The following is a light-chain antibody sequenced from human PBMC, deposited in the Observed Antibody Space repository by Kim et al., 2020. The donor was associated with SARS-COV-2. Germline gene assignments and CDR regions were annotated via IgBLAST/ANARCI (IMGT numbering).Light chain of an antibody. V-gene: IGLV10-54*01. CDR3: SAWDSSLSARV. CDR2: RNN. CDR1: SNNVGNQG. J-gene: IGLJ3*02. Sequence: QAGLTQPPSVSKGLRQTATLTCTGNSNNVGNQGAAWLQQHQGHPPKLLSYRNNNRPSGISERFSASRSGNTASLTITGLQPEDEADYYCSAWDSSLSARVFGGGTQLTVL.